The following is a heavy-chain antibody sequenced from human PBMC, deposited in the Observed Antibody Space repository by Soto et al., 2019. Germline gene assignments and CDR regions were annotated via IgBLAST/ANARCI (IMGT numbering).Heavy chain of an antibody. V-gene: IGHV3-30*18. CDR1: GFTFSSYG. Sequence: PGGSLRLSCAASGFTFSSYGMHWVRQAPGKGLEWVAVISYDGSNKYYADSVKGRFTISRDNSKNTLYLQMNSLRAEDTAVYYCAKTRYDILTGYSPYYFDYWGQGTLVTVSS. J-gene: IGHJ4*02. CDR3: AKTRYDILTGYSPYYFDY. CDR2: ISYDGSNK. D-gene: IGHD3-9*01.